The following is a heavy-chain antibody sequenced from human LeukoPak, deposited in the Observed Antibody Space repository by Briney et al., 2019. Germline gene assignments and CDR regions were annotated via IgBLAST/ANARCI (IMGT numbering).Heavy chain of an antibody. CDR3: ARGGYYDPHAFDI. CDR2: IYYSGST. CDR1: GGSISSYY. Sequence: SETLSLTCTVSGGSISSYYWSWIPQHPGKGLEWIGYIYYSGSTYYNPSLKSRVTISVDTSKNQFSLKLSSVTAADTAVYYCARGGYYDPHAFDISGQGTMVTVSS. D-gene: IGHD3-22*01. V-gene: IGHV4-59*06. J-gene: IGHJ3*02.